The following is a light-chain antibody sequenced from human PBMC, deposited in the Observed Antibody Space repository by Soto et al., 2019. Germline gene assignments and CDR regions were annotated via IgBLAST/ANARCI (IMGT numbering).Light chain of an antibody. CDR2: KAS. V-gene: IGKV1-5*03. Sequence: DIQMTQSPSTLSASVGDRVTITCRASQSINTWLAWYQQKAGKAPNLLIYKASRLENGVPSRFSSSRTETEFTLTISSLQTDDFATYYCQQYNNYPWTFGQGTKVELK. J-gene: IGKJ1*01. CDR1: QSINTW. CDR3: QQYNNYPWT.